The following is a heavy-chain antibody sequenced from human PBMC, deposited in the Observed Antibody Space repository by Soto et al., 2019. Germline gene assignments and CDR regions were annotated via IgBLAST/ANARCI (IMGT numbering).Heavy chain of an antibody. CDR1: GLTFSNYA. Sequence: QVLLVESGGGVVQPGRSLRLSCAASGLTFSNYAMHWVRQAPGKGLEWVAFISYDGTNRCYPDSVKGRLTISRDNSKNSPYLQMNSLKTEVTAVYYCTRALSSTVSTVGVGSMKYYWGQGTLVTVSS. J-gene: IGHJ4*02. CDR2: ISYDGTNR. D-gene: IGHD4-17*01. V-gene: IGHV3-30-3*01. CDR3: TRALSSTVSTVGVGSMKYY.